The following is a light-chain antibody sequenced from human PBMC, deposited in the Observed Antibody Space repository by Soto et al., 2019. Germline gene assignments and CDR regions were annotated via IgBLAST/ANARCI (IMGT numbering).Light chain of an antibody. J-gene: IGLJ7*01. Sequence: QSVLTQPASVSGSPGQSITISCTGSSSDVGGYDYVSWYQQRPGKAPKLKIYEVTNRPSGVSIRFSGSKSDNTASLTISGLQAEDEADYYCSSYSGGTTPVLFGGGTQLTVL. CDR3: SSYSGGTTPVL. CDR2: EVT. CDR1: SSDVGGYDY. V-gene: IGLV2-14*01.